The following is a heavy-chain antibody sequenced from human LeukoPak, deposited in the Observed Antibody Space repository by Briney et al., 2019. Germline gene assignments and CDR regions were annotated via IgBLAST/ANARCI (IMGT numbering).Heavy chain of an antibody. J-gene: IGHJ4*02. Sequence: GGSLRLSCAASGFTFSSYSMNWVRQAPGKGLEWVSYISSGSSTIHYADSVKGRLAISRDNAKSSLYLQMNSLRAEDTAVYYCVREARESGGFDYWGQGTLVTVSS. V-gene: IGHV3-48*01. CDR3: VREARESGGFDY. CDR1: GFTFSSYS. CDR2: ISSGSSTI. D-gene: IGHD5-24*01.